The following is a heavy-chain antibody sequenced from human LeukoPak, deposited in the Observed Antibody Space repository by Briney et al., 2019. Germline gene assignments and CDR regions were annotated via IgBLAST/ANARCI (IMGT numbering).Heavy chain of an antibody. Sequence: PSETLSLTCAVYGGSFSGYYWSWIRQPPGKGLEWIGEINHSGSTNYNPSLKSRVTISVDTSKNQFSLKLSSVTAADTAVYYCARERRVAMVRGVYYYYYYMDVWGKGTTVTVSS. J-gene: IGHJ6*03. CDR3: ARERRVAMVRGVYYYYYYMDV. V-gene: IGHV4-34*01. D-gene: IGHD3-10*01. CDR2: INHSGST. CDR1: GGSFSGYY.